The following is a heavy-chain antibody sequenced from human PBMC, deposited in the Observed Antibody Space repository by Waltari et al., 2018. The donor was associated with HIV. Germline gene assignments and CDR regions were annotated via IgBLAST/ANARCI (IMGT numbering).Heavy chain of an antibody. J-gene: IGHJ3*02. CDR2: IYYSGST. CDR1: GVSISSSSYY. CDR3: ASNPPTIYSSLVAFDI. Sequence: HLQLQESGPGLVKHSETLSLTCTVSGVSISSSSYYWGWCGQPPGKGLEWIGSIYYSGSTYYNPSLKSRVTISVDTSKKQFSLKLSSVTAADTAVYYCASNPPTIYSSLVAFDIWGQGTMVTVSS. V-gene: IGHV4-39*01. D-gene: IGHD6-13*01.